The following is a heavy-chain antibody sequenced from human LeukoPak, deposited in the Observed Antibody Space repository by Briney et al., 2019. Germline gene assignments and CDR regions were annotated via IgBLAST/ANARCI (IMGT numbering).Heavy chain of an antibody. J-gene: IGHJ2*01. Sequence: SQTLSLTCTVSGGSVSSGGYYWNWIRQPPGKGLEWIGYIYHTGRTNYNPSLKSRVTMSVDRSKNQFSLQLSSVTAADTAVYYCAREGPGRDGYKVPDYWYFDLWGRGTLVTVSS. V-gene: IGHV4-30-2*01. D-gene: IGHD5-24*01. CDR2: IYHTGRT. CDR3: AREGPGRDGYKVPDYWYFDL. CDR1: GGSVSSGGYY.